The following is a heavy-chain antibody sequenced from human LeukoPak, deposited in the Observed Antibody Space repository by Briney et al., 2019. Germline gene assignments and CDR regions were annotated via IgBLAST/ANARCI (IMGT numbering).Heavy chain of an antibody. D-gene: IGHD6-13*01. Sequence: SVKVSCKASGGTFSNYAINWVRQAPGQGLEWMGGVIPLFETTNYAQKFQGRVTITADESTSTAYMELSSLTSDDAAVYYCARGVIAPAGTGYYFDYWGQATLVTVSS. CDR2: VIPLFETT. CDR1: GGTFSNYA. CDR3: ARGVIAPAGTGYYFDY. V-gene: IGHV1-69*13. J-gene: IGHJ4*02.